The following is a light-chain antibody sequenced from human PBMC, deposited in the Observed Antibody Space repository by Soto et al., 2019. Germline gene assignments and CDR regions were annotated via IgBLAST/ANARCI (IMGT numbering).Light chain of an antibody. CDR1: SSDVGAYNY. J-gene: IGLJ3*02. Sequence: QSALTQPPSASGSPGQSVTISCTGTSSDVGAYNYVSWYQQYPGKAPKVMIYDVSERPSGVPDRFSGSKSDNKASLTISGLQAEDEADYYCCSYAGSYSWVFGGGTKLTVL. V-gene: IGLV2-11*01. CDR3: CSYAGSYSWV. CDR2: DVS.